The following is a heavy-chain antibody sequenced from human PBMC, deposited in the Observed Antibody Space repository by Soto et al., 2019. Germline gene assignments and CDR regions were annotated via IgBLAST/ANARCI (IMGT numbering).Heavy chain of an antibody. CDR2: INAGNGNT. D-gene: IGHD6-13*01. CDR3: ARVHRGIAAAGGDAFDI. CDR1: GYTFTSYA. V-gene: IGHV1-3*01. J-gene: IGHJ3*02. Sequence: AASVKVSCKASGYTFTSYAMHWVRQAPGQRLEWMGWINAGNGNTKYSQKFQGRVTITRDTSASTAYMELSSLRSEDTAVYYCARVHRGIAAAGGDAFDIWGQGTMVTVSS.